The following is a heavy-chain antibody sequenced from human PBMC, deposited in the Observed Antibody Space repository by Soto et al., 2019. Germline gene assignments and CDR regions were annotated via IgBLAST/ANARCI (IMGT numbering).Heavy chain of an antibody. Sequence: ASETLSLTCTVSGGSISSSSYYWGWIRQPPGKGLEWIGGIYYSGSTYYNPSLKSRVTISVDTSKNQFSLKLSSVTAADTAVYYCARGGVYYYDSSDAFDIWGQGTMVTVSS. J-gene: IGHJ3*02. CDR3: ARGGVYYYDSSDAFDI. V-gene: IGHV4-39*01. D-gene: IGHD3-22*01. CDR2: IYYSGST. CDR1: GGSISSSSYY.